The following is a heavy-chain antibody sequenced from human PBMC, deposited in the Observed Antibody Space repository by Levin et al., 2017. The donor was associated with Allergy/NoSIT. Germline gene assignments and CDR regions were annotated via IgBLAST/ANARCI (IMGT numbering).Heavy chain of an antibody. V-gene: IGHV3-72*01. CDR2: SKHKAEDYAT. CDR3: SRGRLGPDSHMDV. J-gene: IGHJ6*03. CDR1: GFIFSDPY. Sequence: PGGSLRLSCAVSGFIFSDPYMDWVRQAPGKGLEWLARSKHKAEDYATEYAASVRDRFTISRDEGKNELYLQMNRLTIEDTAVYYCSRGRLGPDSHMDVWGKGTSVTVSS. D-gene: IGHD2-15*01.